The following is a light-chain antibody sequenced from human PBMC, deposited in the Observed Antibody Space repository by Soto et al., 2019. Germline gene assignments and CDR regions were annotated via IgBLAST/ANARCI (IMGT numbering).Light chain of an antibody. CDR1: QSVNNNY. J-gene: IGKJ3*01. CDR3: QEYGYSPFN. CDR2: GAS. V-gene: IGKV3-20*01. Sequence: EIMLTQSPGTLALSPGERATLSCRASQSVNNNYLTWYQQKRGQAPRLLIHGASSRATGIPDRFSGSGSGTDFTLTINRLEPEDFAVYDCQEYGYSPFNFGPGTKVCIK.